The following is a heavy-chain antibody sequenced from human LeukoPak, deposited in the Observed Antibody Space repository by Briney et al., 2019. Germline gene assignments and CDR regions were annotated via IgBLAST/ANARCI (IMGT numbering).Heavy chain of an antibody. CDR3: ARRRGYCSSTNCDYYMDV. D-gene: IGHD2-2*01. V-gene: IGHV4-31*03. Sequence: SETLSLTCTVSGGSISSGGYYWSWIRQHPGKGLEWIGYIYYSGTTYYNPSLKSRVTISVDTSKNQFSLKLSSVTAADTAVYYCARRRGYCSSTNCDYYMDVWGKGTTVTVSS. CDR1: GGSISSGGYY. J-gene: IGHJ6*03. CDR2: IYYSGTT.